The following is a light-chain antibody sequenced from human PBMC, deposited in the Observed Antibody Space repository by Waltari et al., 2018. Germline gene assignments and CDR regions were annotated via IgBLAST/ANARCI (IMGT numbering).Light chain of an antibody. CDR1: QSVPRA. V-gene: IGKV3-20*01. J-gene: IGKJ1*01. CDR3: QHYLRLPVT. CDR2: GAS. Sequence: EIVLTQSPGTLSLSPGESATLSCRTSQSVPRALAWYQQKPGQAPRLLSYGASNRATGIPDRFSGSGSGTDFSLTISSLEPEDFAVYYCQHYLRLPVTFGQGTKVEVK.